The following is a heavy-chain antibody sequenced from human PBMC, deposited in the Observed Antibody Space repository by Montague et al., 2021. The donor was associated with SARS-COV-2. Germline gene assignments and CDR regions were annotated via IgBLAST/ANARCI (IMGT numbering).Heavy chain of an antibody. V-gene: IGHV4-59*08. J-gene: IGHJ4*02. CDR2: LYYSGST. CDR3: VTTPPDRGGWSLDY. Sequence: SETLSLTCSVSGGSISDYYWSWIRQPPGKGLEWIGDLYYSGSTTYKPSLKSRVTMSVDTSKNQFSLMLSSVTAADTAVYYCVTTPPDRGGWSLDYWGQGTLVTVSS. D-gene: IGHD6-19*01. CDR1: GGSISDYY.